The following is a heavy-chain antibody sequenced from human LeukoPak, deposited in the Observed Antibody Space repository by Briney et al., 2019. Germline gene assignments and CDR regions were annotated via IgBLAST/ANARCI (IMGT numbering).Heavy chain of an antibody. D-gene: IGHD3-9*01. CDR1: GYTLTELS. CDR3: ATLGNFDWLLSATYYFDY. V-gene: IGHV1-24*01. J-gene: IGHJ4*02. CDR2: FDPEDGET. Sequence: GASVKVSCKVSGYTLTELSMHWVRQAPGKGLEWMGGFDPEDGETIYAQKFQGRVTMTEDTSTDTAYMELSSLRSEDTAVYYCATLGNFDWLLSATYYFDYWGQGTLVTVSS.